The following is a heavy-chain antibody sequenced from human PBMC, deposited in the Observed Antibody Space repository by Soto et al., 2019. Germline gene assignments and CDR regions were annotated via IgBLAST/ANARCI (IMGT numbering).Heavy chain of an antibody. CDR2: IYYSGST. J-gene: IGHJ4*02. CDR3: AREAAAGTPHYFDY. D-gene: IGHD6-13*01. Sequence: SETLSLTWTVSGGSISSGGYYWIWIRQHPGKGLEWIGYIYYSGSTYYNPSLKSRVAISVDTSKNQFSLKLSSVTAADTAVYYCAREAAAGTPHYFDYWGQGTLVTVSS. V-gene: IGHV4-31*02. CDR1: GGSISSGGYY.